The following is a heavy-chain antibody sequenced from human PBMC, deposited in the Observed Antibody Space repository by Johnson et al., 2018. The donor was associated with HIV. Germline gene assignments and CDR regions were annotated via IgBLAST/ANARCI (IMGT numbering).Heavy chain of an antibody. J-gene: IGHJ3*02. V-gene: IGHV3-30*03. CDR1: GFTVSSNY. Sequence: QVQLVESGGGLVKPGGSLRLSCTVSGFTVSSNYMSWVRQAPGKGLEWVAVISYDGSNKYYADSVKGRFTVSRDNSKNTLYLQMNSLRAEDTAVYYCALKAAFNDAFDIWGQGTMVTVSS. D-gene: IGHD6-25*01. CDR2: ISYDGSNK. CDR3: ALKAAFNDAFDI.